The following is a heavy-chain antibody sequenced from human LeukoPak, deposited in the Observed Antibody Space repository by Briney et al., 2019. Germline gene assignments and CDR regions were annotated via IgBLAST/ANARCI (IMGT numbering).Heavy chain of an antibody. D-gene: IGHD1-7*01. Sequence: GGSLRLSRAASGFTFSSYWMSWVRRAPGKGLEWVANIKQDGSDKYYVDSVKGRFTIYRDNAKNSLYLQMNSLRAEDTAVYYCAKEKTTGTYYVDYWGQGTLVTVSS. CDR1: GFTFSSYW. J-gene: IGHJ4*02. CDR2: IKQDGSDK. CDR3: AKEKTTGTYYVDY. V-gene: IGHV3-7*01.